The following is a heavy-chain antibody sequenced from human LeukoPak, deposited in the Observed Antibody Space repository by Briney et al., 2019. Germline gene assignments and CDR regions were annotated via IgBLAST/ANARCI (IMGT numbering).Heavy chain of an antibody. V-gene: IGHV3-48*01. J-gene: IGHJ4*02. CDR3: GRQRHAHTSCGF. CDR2: ISLSDTKI. D-gene: IGHD2-21*01. CDR1: GFIFSDYA. Sequence: GRSLRLSCAVSGFIFSDYAMSWVRHAPGEGLEWVSYISLSDTKIYYADSVKGRFTISRDNAKNALYLQMSGRRGDDPAVQYLGRQRHAHTSCGFGGRGTLVSVSS.